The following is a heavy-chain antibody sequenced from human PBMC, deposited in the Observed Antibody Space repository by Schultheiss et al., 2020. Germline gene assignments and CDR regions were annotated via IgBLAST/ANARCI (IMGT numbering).Heavy chain of an antibody. V-gene: IGHV1-69*06. CDR3: ARVKNYDSSFDY. Sequence: SVKVSCKASGGTFSSYAISWVRQAPGQGLEWMGGIIPIFGTANYAQKFQGRVTITADKSTSTAYMELSSLRSEGTAVYYCARVKNYDSSFDYWGQGTLVTVSS. D-gene: IGHD3-22*01. CDR2: IIPIFGTA. J-gene: IGHJ4*02. CDR1: GGTFSSYA.